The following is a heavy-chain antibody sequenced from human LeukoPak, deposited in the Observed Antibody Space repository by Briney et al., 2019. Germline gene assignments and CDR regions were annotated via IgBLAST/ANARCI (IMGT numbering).Heavy chain of an antibody. CDR1: GSTFSTYD. CDR2: IDTSGDT. CDR3: ARGAEATRWYFDL. Sequence: GGSLRLSCAASGSTFSTYDMHWVRQATGRGLEWVSSIDTSGDTYYPGSVKGRFTISRENAKNSFSLQMNSLRAGDTAVYYCARGAEATRWYFDLWGRGTLVTVSS. V-gene: IGHV3-13*01. D-gene: IGHD6-19*01. J-gene: IGHJ2*01.